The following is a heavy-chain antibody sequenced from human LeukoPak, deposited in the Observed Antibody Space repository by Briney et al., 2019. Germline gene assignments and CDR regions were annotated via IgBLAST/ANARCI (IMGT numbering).Heavy chain of an antibody. V-gene: IGHV4-59*11. J-gene: IGHJ4*02. D-gene: IGHD3-22*01. CDR1: GGSISSHY. Sequence: SETLSLTCTVSGGSISSHYWSWIRQPPGKGLEWIGYIYYSGSTNYNPSLKSRVTISVDTSKNQFSLKLSSVTAADTAVYYCAREKADYDSSGYFDYWGQGTLVTVSP. CDR2: IYYSGST. CDR3: AREKADYDSSGYFDY.